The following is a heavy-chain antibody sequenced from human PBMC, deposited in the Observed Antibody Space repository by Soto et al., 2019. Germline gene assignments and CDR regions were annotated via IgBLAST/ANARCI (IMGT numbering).Heavy chain of an antibody. CDR1: GYTFTSYY. J-gene: IGHJ3*02. CDR3: ARGRLTRTAVVTEAFDI. D-gene: IGHD5-18*01. V-gene: IGHV1-46*01. Sequence: GAPVKVSCKASGYTFTSYYVHWVRQAPGQGLEWMAIINPSGGSTSYAQKFQDRVTTARDTSTSTVYMELSSLRSEDTDVYYCARGRLTRTAVVTEAFDIWGQGTMVTVSS. CDR2: INPSGGST.